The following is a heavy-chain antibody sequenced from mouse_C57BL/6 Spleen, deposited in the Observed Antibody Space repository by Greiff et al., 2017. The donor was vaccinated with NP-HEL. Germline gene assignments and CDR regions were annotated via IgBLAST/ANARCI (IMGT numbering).Heavy chain of an antibody. D-gene: IGHD2-1*01. V-gene: IGHV5-17*01. CDR2: ISSGSSTI. Sequence: VQLKESGGGLVKPGGSLKLSCAASGFTFSDYGMHWVRQAPEKGLEWVAYISSGSSTIYYADTVKGRFTISRDNAKNTLFLQMTSLRSEDTAMYYCARIYYGNYYFDYWGQGTTLTVSS. J-gene: IGHJ2*01. CDR1: GFTFSDYG. CDR3: ARIYYGNYYFDY.